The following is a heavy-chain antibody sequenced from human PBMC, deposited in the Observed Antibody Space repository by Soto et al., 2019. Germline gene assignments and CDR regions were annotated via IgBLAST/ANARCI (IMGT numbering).Heavy chain of an antibody. D-gene: IGHD6-19*01. Sequence: EVQLLESGGGLVQPGGSLRLSCAASGFTFSSYAMSWVRQAPGKGLVWVSAISGSGGTTYYADSVKGRFTFTRDNSKNTLYLQMHSLRAEDTAVYYCAKTANGWFSAFDIWGQGTMVTVSS. CDR2: ISGSGGTT. V-gene: IGHV3-23*01. J-gene: IGHJ3*02. CDR3: AKTANGWFSAFDI. CDR1: GFTFSSYA.